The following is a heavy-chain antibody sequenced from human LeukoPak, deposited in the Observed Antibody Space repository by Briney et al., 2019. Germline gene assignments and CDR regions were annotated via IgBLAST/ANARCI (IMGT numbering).Heavy chain of an antibody. D-gene: IGHD6-13*01. CDR2: ISYDASDK. J-gene: IGHJ4*02. CDR3: ARGQQLVLLDLFDL. V-gene: IGHV3-30*04. CDR1: GFAFSRFT. Sequence: PGGSLRLSCVASGFAFSRFTMFWVRQAPGKGLEWVALISYDASDKNYADSAKGRFTISRDNSRNTLYLQMNSLRAEDTAVYYCARGQQLVLLDLFDLWGQGTLVTLSS.